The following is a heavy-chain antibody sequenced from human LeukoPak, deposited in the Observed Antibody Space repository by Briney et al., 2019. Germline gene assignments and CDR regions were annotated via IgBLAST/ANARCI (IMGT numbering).Heavy chain of an antibody. CDR3: ARHLESGTYYAPFDY. Sequence: PSETLSLTCTVSGDSISSSRYYWGWIRQPPGKGLEWIGSVYYSGSPYYNPSLKGQVTISVDTSKNQLALKLSSVTAADTAVYYCARHLESGTYYAPFDYWGQGTLLTVSS. V-gene: IGHV4-39*01. CDR2: VYYSGSP. D-gene: IGHD3-10*01. J-gene: IGHJ4*02. CDR1: GDSISSSRYY.